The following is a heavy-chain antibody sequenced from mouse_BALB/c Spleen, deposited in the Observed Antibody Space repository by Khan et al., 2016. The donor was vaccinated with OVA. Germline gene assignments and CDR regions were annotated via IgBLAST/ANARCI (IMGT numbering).Heavy chain of an antibody. D-gene: IGHD1-1*01. V-gene: IGHV5-6*01. Sequence: EVELVESGGVFVTPGGSQTLSCVASGFTFCLYHMSCFSQSPHKARECLATFSTCGIYTYYPDSVRGRFTIARDNAKNTLYLQMSGLGSEDTAMFFCTRLAYYYDSEGFAYWGQGTLVTVS. J-gene: IGHJ3*01. CDR3: TRLAYYYDSEGFAY. CDR1: GFTFCLYH. CDR2: FSTCGIYT.